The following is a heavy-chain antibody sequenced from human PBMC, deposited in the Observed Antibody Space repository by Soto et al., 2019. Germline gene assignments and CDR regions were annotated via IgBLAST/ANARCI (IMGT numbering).Heavy chain of an antibody. CDR2: IRSKGDGGTA. CDR1: GFTFTNAW. J-gene: IGHJ4*02. Sequence: PGGSLRLSCAVSGFTFTNAWMNWVRQAPGKGLERVGRIRSKGDGGTADYAAPVKGRFTISRADSKNTLYLQMNSLETEDTGVYYCSPLDRYHYDSSGRLGYWGQGTLVTVSS. CDR3: SPLDRYHYDSSGRLGY. V-gene: IGHV3-15*07. D-gene: IGHD3-22*01.